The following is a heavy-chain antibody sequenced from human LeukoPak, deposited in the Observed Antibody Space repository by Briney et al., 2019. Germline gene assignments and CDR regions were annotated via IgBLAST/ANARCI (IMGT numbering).Heavy chain of an antibody. J-gene: IGHJ1*01. CDR2: TYYRSKWYK. CDR3: ARGPSYFQH. V-gene: IGHV6-1*01. Sequence: SQTLSLTCALSGDSVSSNSVTWNWIRQSPSRGLEWLGRTYYRSKWYKYYAVSVKGRITINPDTSKNQFSLQLNSVTPEDTAVYYCARGPSYFQHWGQGTLVTVSS. CDR1: GDSVSSNSVT.